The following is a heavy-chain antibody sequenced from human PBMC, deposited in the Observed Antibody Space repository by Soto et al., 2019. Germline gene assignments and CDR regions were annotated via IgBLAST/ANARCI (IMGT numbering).Heavy chain of an antibody. CDR1: GFTFSSYS. Sequence: EVQLVESGGGLVQPGGSLRLSCAASGFTFSSYSMNWVRQAPGKGLEWVSYISSSSSTIYYADSVKGRFTISRDNVKNSLYLQMNSLRAEDTAGYFCARRTYYYYYMDVWGKGTTVTVSS. CDR3: ARRTYYYYYMDV. V-gene: IGHV3-48*01. CDR2: ISSSSSTI. J-gene: IGHJ6*03.